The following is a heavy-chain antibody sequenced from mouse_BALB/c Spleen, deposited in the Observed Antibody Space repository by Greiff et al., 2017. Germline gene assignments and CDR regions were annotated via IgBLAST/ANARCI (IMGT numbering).Heavy chain of an antibody. V-gene: IGHV1S22*01. CDR1: GYTFTSYW. J-gene: IGHJ1*01. CDR2: IYPGSGST. Sequence: LKQPGSELVRPGASVKLSCKASGYTFTSYWMHWVKQRHGQGLEWIGNIYPGSGSTNYDEKFKSKGTLTVDTSSSTAYMHLSSLTSEDSAVYYCTRSYGNGYFDVWGAGTTVTVSS. CDR3: TRSYGNGYFDV. D-gene: IGHD2-10*02.